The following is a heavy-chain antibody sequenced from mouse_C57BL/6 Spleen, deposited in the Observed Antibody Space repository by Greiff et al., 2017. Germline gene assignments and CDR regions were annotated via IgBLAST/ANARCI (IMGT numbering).Heavy chain of an antibody. Sequence: QVQLKESGAELARPGASVKLSCKASGYTFTSYGISWVKQRTGQGLEWIGEIYPRSGNTYYNEKFKGKATLTADKYSSTAYMELRSLTSEDSAVYFCARREDDYDDYWGQGTSVTVSS. V-gene: IGHV1-81*01. CDR3: ARREDDYDDY. D-gene: IGHD2-4*01. CDR2: IYPRSGNT. CDR1: GYTFTSYG. J-gene: IGHJ4*01.